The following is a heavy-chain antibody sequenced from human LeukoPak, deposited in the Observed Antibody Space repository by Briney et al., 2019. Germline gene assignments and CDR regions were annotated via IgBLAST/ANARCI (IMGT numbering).Heavy chain of an antibody. D-gene: IGHD2-21*02. Sequence: GESLKISCEGSGYSFSNYWIGWGRQMPGKGLEWMGIIYPGDYETRYSPSFQGLVTISVDKSSSTAYLHWSSLKASDTAMYYCAIPPGYCGNDCSFDHWGQGTLVTVSS. CDR1: GYSFSNYW. CDR2: IYPGDYET. CDR3: AIPPGYCGNDCSFDH. V-gene: IGHV5-51*01. J-gene: IGHJ4*02.